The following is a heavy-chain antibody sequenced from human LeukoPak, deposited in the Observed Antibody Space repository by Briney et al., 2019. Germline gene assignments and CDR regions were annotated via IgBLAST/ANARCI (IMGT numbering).Heavy chain of an antibody. D-gene: IGHD3-10*01. V-gene: IGHV3-30*04. J-gene: IGHJ4*02. CDR2: ISYDGSNK. Sequence: SGGSLRLSCAASGFTFSSYTMHWVRQAPGKGLEWVAVISYDGSNKYYADSVKGRFTISRDNAKDSLYLQMNSLRAEDTAVYYCARFRYGSGSYYADYWGQGTLVTVSS. CDR3: ARFRYGSGSYYADY. CDR1: GFTFSSYT.